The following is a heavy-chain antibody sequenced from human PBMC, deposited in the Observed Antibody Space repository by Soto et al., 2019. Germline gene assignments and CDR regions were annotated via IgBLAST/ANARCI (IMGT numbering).Heavy chain of an antibody. CDR2: ISYSGST. CDR3: ASLNFDILTGYYAFDL. Sequence: SETLSLTCTVSGGSISGYYRSWIRQSPEKGLEYIGYISYSGSTNYNPSLKSRVTTSLDTSKNQFSLKLSSVTAADTAIYYCASLNFDILTGYYAFDLWGQGTMVTVSS. V-gene: IGHV4-59*08. J-gene: IGHJ3*01. CDR1: GGSISGYY. D-gene: IGHD3-9*01.